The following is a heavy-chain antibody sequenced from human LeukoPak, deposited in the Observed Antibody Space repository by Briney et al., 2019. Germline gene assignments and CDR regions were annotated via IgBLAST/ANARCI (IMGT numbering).Heavy chain of an antibody. J-gene: IGHJ4*02. D-gene: IGHD6-13*01. V-gene: IGHV4-61*05. Sequence: SETLSLTCTVSGGSIRSSSYYWGWIRQPPGKGLEWIGYIYYSGSTNYNPSLKSRVTMSVDTSKNQFSLKLSSVTAADTAVYCCARGSTSSSWPDYWGQGTLVTVSS. CDR2: IYYSGST. CDR3: ARGSTSSSWPDY. CDR1: GGSIRSSSYY.